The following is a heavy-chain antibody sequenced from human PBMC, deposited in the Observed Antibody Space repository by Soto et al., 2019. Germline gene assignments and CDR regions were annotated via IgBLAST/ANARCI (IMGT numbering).Heavy chain of an antibody. CDR1: GFTVSNNY. V-gene: IGHV3-53*01. Sequence: GGSLRLSCAASGFTVSNNYMTWVRQAPGKGLQWVSVIYAGGSTYYADSVKGRFTISRDNSKNTLYLQMNSLRAEDTAVYYCAKTLNYDFWSGYYTGFYFDYWGQGTLVTVSS. J-gene: IGHJ4*02. CDR2: IYAGGST. D-gene: IGHD3-3*01. CDR3: AKTLNYDFWSGYYTGFYFDY.